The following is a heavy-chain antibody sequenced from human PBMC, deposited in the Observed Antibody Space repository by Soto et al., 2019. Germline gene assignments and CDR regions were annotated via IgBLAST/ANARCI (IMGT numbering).Heavy chain of an antibody. Sequence: PGGSLRLSCAASGFVFSSYAMSWVRQAPGKGLEWVSAISGSGTTAHYADSVKGRFIFSRDNPKNTMYLQMNSLRAEDTAVYFCAKTTDGWFSAFEIWGQGTVVT. V-gene: IGHV3-23*01. CDR2: ISGSGTTA. CDR3: AKTTDGWFSAFEI. J-gene: IGHJ3*02. CDR1: GFVFSSYA. D-gene: IGHD6-19*01.